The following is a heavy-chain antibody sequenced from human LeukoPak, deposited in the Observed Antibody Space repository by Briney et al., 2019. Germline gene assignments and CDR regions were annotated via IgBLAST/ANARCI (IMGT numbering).Heavy chain of an antibody. CDR2: IYWDDDK. D-gene: IGHD5-24*01. V-gene: IGHV2-5*08. Sequence: TLSLTCTVSGGSISSYYWSWIRQPPGKALEWLALIYWDDDKRHSPSLRSRLTITKDASKNQVVLTMTNMDPVDTATYYCVQRDGYNYPYYWGRGTLVTVSS. CDR3: VQRDGYNYPYY. CDR1: GGSISSYYW. J-gene: IGHJ4*02.